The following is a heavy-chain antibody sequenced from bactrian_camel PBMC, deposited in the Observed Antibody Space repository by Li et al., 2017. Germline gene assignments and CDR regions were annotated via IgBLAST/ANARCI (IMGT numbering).Heavy chain of an antibody. J-gene: IGHJ4*01. D-gene: IGHD3*01. CDR2: TYTGGVSE. CDR1: ENLYGNTCC. CDR3: AADTTCRVGCMVLADAADWPI. V-gene: IGHV3S54*01. Sequence: HVQLVESGGGSVQAGGSLTLSCLAAENLYGNTCCMGWFRQGPKNERERVAITYTGGVSEYYADSVKGRFSLSHAGRTLFLQMNSLKPEDTAMYYCAADTTCRVGCMVLADAADWPIWGQGTQVTVS.